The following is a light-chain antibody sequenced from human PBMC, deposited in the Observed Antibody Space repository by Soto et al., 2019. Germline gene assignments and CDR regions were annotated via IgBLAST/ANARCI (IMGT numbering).Light chain of an antibody. CDR2: GAS. Sequence: EIVLTQSPGTLSLSPGERATLSCRASQSVSNTYLAWYQQKPGQAPRLLIYGASTRATDIPARFSGSGSGTQFTLTISSLQSEDFGTYYCQQYNAWPGTFGQGTKVDIK. CDR1: QSVSNTY. CDR3: QQYNAWPGT. J-gene: IGKJ1*01. V-gene: IGKV3-15*01.